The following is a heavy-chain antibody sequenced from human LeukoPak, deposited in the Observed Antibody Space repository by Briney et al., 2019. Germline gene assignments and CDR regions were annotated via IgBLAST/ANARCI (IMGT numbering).Heavy chain of an antibody. D-gene: IGHD2-2*01. CDR2: ISAYNGNT. V-gene: IGHV1-18*01. Sequence: ASVKVSCKASGYTFTSYGISWVRQAPGQGLEWMGWISAYNGNTNYAQKLQGRVTMTTDTSTSTAYMELRSLRSDDTAVYYCARESRYCSSTSCTEYWGQGTLVTVSS. J-gene: IGHJ4*02. CDR1: GYTFTSYG. CDR3: ARESRYCSSTSCTEY.